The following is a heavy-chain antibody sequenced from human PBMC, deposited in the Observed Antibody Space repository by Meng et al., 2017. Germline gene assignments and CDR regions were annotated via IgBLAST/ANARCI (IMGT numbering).Heavy chain of an antibody. J-gene: IGHJ6*02. Sequence: SETLSLTCTVSGVSISSSSYYWGWIRQPPGKGLEWIGSIYYSGSTYYNPSLKSRVTISVDTSKNQFSLKLSSVTAADTAVYYCARDRYKDFDWLQNGMDVWGQGTTVTVSS. D-gene: IGHD3-9*01. CDR1: GVSISSSSYY. CDR3: ARDRYKDFDWLQNGMDV. V-gene: IGHV4-39*07. CDR2: IYYSGST.